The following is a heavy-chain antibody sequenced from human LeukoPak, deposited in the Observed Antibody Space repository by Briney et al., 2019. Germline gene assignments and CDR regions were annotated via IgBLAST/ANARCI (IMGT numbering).Heavy chain of an antibody. Sequence: GGSLRLSCAGSGLTLSSYAMSWVRQAPGKGLEWVSAISSSSGSSTYYADSVKGRFTISRDNSKNTLNLQMHSLRVEDTAVYYCAVLWVVMIDDGFGVWGRGTMVTVSS. J-gene: IGHJ3*01. CDR2: ISSSSGSST. D-gene: IGHD3-22*01. CDR3: AVLWVVMIDDGFGV. V-gene: IGHV3-23*01. CDR1: GLTLSSYA.